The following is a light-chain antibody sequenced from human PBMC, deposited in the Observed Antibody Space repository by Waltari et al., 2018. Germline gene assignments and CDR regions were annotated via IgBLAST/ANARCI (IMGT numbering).Light chain of an antibody. V-gene: IGLV3-19*01. CDR2: GKE. Sequence: SSELTQGPDVSVALGQTVQITCQGDSLRTSYASWYQVKPGQAPVLVLFGKEKRPSGIPDRISGYSSGTTSSLTITGAQAEDEADYYCHSRKGRDNQVVFGGGTKLTVL. J-gene: IGLJ3*02. CDR1: SLRTSY. CDR3: HSRKGRDNQVV.